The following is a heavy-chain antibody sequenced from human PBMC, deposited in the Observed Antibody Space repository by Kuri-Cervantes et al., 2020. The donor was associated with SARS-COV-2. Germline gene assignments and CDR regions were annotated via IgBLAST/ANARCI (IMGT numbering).Heavy chain of an antibody. D-gene: IGHD7-27*01. Sequence: GESLKISCAASGFAFSSYVLHWVRRAPGKGLEWVSNIGPSGTTKYYADSVKGRFTISRDNAKNSLYLQMSSLRAEDTAVYYCARDLRLGKSLDYWGQGTLVTVSS. CDR3: ARDLRLGKSLDY. V-gene: IGHV3-48*03. CDR2: IGPSGTTK. J-gene: IGHJ4*02. CDR1: GFAFSSYV.